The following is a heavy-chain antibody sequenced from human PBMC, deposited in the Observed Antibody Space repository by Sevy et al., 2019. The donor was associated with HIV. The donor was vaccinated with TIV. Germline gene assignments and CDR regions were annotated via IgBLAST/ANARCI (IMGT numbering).Heavy chain of an antibody. CDR3: ARDGEPDFDY. CDR2: ISSSSSYI. J-gene: IGHJ4*02. D-gene: IGHD2-21*01. Sequence: GESLKISCAASGFTFSSYSMNWVRQAPGEGLEWVSSISSSSSYIYYADSVKGRFTISRDNAKNSLYLQMNSLRAEDTAVYYCARDGEPDFDYWGQGTLVTVSS. V-gene: IGHV3-21*01. CDR1: GFTFSSYS.